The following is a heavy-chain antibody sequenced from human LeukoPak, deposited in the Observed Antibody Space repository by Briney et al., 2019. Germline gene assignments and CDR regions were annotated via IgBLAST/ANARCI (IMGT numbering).Heavy chain of an antibody. V-gene: IGHV3-23*01. D-gene: IGHD5-18*01. J-gene: IGHJ6*03. CDR3: AKDGWDTAMVLGYYYYMDV. CDR1: GFTFNSHS. Sequence: GGSLRLSCAASGFTFNSHSMNWVRQAPGKGLEWVSAISGSGGSTYYADSVKGRFTISRDNSKNTLYLQMNSLRAEDTAVYYCAKDGWDTAMVLGYYYYMDVWGKGTTVTISS. CDR2: ISGSGGST.